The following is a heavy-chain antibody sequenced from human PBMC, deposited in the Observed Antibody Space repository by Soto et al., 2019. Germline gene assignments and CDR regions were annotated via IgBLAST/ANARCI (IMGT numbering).Heavy chain of an antibody. Sequence: GGSLRLSCAASGFTFSSYAMSWIRQAPGRGLEWVSAISGSGGSTYYADSVKGRFTISRDNSKNTLYLQMNSLRAEDTAVYYCAKPPNRSGLDYWGQGTLVTVSS. V-gene: IGHV3-23*01. CDR3: AKPPNRSGLDY. CDR1: GFTFSSYA. CDR2: ISGSGGST. D-gene: IGHD6-19*01. J-gene: IGHJ4*02.